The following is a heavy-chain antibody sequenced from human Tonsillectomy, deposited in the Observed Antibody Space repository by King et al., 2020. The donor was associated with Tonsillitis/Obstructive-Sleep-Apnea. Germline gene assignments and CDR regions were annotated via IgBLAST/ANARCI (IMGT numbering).Heavy chain of an antibody. J-gene: IGHJ3*02. CDR2: CNDSGST. V-gene: IGHV4-34*01. Sequence: VQLQQWGAGLLKPSETLSLTCAVYGGAFSGYYWCWIRQPPGKGLEWIRECNDSGSTTSNPSLKSRVTISVDTSKNQFSLKLSSVTAADTAVYYCARVSTVTTLGAFDIWGQGTMVTVSS. D-gene: IGHD4-17*01. CDR3: ARVSTVTTLGAFDI. CDR1: GGAFSGYY.